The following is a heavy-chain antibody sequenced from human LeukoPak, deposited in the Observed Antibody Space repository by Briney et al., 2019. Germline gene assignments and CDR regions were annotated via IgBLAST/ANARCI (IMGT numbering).Heavy chain of an antibody. CDR1: GFTFSGYG. Sequence: PGGSLRLSCAASGFTFSGYGMHWVRQAPGKGLEWVAVISFDASLEYYAGSVKGRFTISRDNSKNTLYLQMNSLKPEDTAVYYCAKQEIGTTWSVGYWGQGTLVTVSS. CDR3: AKQEIGTTWSVGY. J-gene: IGHJ4*02. CDR2: ISFDASLE. V-gene: IGHV3-30*18. D-gene: IGHD1-7*01.